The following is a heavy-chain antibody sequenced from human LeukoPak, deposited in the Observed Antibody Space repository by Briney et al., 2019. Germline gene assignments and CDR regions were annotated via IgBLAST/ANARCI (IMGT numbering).Heavy chain of an antibody. Sequence: GGSLRLSCAASGFTFSSYVMHWVRQAPGKGLEWVAVISYDGSNKYYADSVKGRFTISRDNSKNTLYLQMNSLRAEDTAVYYCARDGDFWSGYRVAYYFDYWGQGTLVTVSS. CDR3: ARDGDFWSGYRVAYYFDY. D-gene: IGHD3-3*01. CDR1: GFTFSSYV. V-gene: IGHV3-30*01. CDR2: ISYDGSNK. J-gene: IGHJ4*02.